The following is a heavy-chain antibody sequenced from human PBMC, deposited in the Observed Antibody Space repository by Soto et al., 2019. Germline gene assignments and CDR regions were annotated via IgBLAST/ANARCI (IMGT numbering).Heavy chain of an antibody. J-gene: IGHJ4*02. V-gene: IGHV3-11*06. CDR2: ISSTSSYT. Sequence: PGGSLRLSCAASGFTFSDYYMNWIRQAPGKGLEWVSYISSTSSYTNYGDSVKGRFTISRDNAKNSLYLQMNSLRAEDTAVYYCARVVFLGSDYWGQGTLVTVSS. CDR1: GFTFSDYY. CDR3: ARVVFLGSDY. D-gene: IGHD2-2*01.